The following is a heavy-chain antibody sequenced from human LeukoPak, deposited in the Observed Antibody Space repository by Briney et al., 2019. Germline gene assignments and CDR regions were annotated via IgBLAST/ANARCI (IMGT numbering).Heavy chain of an antibody. CDR1: GYSFTSYW. J-gene: IGHJ6*03. V-gene: IGHV5-51*01. D-gene: IGHD3-10*01. Sequence: GESLKISCKGSGYSFTSYWIGWVRQMPGKGLEWMGIIYPGDSDTRYSPSFQGQVTISADKSISTAYLQWSSLKASDTAMYYCARHVGFGELLSNYYYYCMDVWGKGTTVTISS. CDR3: ARHVGFGELLSNYYYYCMDV. CDR2: IYPGDSDT.